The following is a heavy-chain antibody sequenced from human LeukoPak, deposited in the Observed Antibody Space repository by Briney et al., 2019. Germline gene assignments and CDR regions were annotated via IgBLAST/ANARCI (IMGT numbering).Heavy chain of an antibody. CDR2: INPNSGGT. CDR3: ARDLPADI. CDR1: EYTFVAYH. Sequence: ASVKVSCKASEYTFVAYHMHWVRQAPGQGLEWMGWINPNSGGTNYAQKFQGRVTMTRDTSISTVYMELIGLRSGDTAVYYCARDLPADIWGQGTMVTVSS. V-gene: IGHV1-2*02. J-gene: IGHJ3*02.